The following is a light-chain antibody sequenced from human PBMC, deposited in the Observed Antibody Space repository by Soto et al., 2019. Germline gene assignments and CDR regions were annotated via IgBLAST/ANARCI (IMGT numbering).Light chain of an antibody. J-gene: IGKJ5*01. Sequence: DIVLTQTPGTLSLSPGERSTLSCRAIQSVSSSYLAWYQQKPGQAPRLLIYGASSRATGIPDRFSGSGSGTDFTLTISRLEPEDFAVYYCQQYGSSPTFGQGTRLEIK. CDR3: QQYGSSPT. V-gene: IGKV3-20*01. CDR1: QSVSSSY. CDR2: GAS.